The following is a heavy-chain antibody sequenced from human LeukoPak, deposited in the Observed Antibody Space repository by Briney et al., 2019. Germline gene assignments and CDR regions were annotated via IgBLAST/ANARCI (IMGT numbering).Heavy chain of an antibody. D-gene: IGHD5-18*01. V-gene: IGHV3-7*02. CDR1: GFTFSSYW. CDR2: IKQDGSEK. Sequence: PGGSLRLSCAASGFTFSSYWMSWVRRAPGKGLEWVANIKQDGSEKYYVDSVKGRFAISRDNSRDTLYLQMNSLRAEDAAVFYCAKVFAGSWGYTYDHYFDYWGQGTLVTVSS. CDR3: AKVFAGSWGYTYDHYFDY. J-gene: IGHJ4*02.